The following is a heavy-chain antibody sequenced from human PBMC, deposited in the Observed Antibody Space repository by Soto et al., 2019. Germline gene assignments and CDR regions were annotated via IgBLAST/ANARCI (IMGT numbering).Heavy chain of an antibody. CDR2: ISYDGSNK. J-gene: IGHJ1*01. V-gene: IGHV3-30*18. CDR1: GFTFSSYG. Sequence: QVQLVESGGGVVQPGRSLRLSCAASGFTFSSYGMHWVRQAPGKGLEWVAVISYDGSNKYYADSVKGRFTISRDNSKNTEYMQMNSLRGEDTTVYYSAKNGEVALRAEYLQHWGQGTLVTVSS. D-gene: IGHD4-17*01. CDR3: AKNGEVALRAEYLQH.